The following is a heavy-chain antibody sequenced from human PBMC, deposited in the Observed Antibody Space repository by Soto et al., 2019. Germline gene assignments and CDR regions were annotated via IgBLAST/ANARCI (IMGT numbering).Heavy chain of an antibody. J-gene: IGHJ4*02. Sequence: PVGSLRLSCAASGFTFSNAWTSWVRQAPGKGLEWVGRIKSKTDGGTTDYAAPVKGRFTISRDDSKNTLYLQMNSLKTEDTAVYYCTTDRWWWRRNGVDYWGQGTLVTVSS. CDR1: GFTFSNAW. D-gene: IGHD2-21*01. CDR2: IKSKTDGGTT. V-gene: IGHV3-15*01. CDR3: TTDRWWWRRNGVDY.